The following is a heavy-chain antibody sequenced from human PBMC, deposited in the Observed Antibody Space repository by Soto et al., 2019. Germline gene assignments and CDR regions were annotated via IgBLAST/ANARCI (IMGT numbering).Heavy chain of an antibody. V-gene: IGHV3-23*01. Sequence: GGSLRLSCVASGFTFSKYGMNWVRQAPRKGLEWVSAISGSGNSTYYADSVKGRFTISRDNSKNTLYLQMNSLRAEDTAVYYCAKDLSPSSGTYYGYFDHWGQGTLVTVSS. D-gene: IGHD1-26*01. CDR1: GFTFSKYG. J-gene: IGHJ4*02. CDR3: AKDLSPSSGTYYGYFDH. CDR2: ISGSGNST.